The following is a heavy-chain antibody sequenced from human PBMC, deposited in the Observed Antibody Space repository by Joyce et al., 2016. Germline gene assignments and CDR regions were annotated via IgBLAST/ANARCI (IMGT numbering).Heavy chain of an antibody. CDR3: AREDSSGWDNWYFDL. Sequence: ELQVVESGGRLIQPGGSLRLSCAASGFTVSSNYMSWVRRAPGKGLEWVAVIHFRGDTEYADSVSGRFSISRDNSKNMVYLQMNSLRPDDTAVYYCAREDSSGWDNWYFDLWGRGTLVTVSS. D-gene: IGHD6-19*01. J-gene: IGHJ2*01. CDR1: GFTVSSNY. CDR2: IHFRGDT. V-gene: IGHV3-53*01.